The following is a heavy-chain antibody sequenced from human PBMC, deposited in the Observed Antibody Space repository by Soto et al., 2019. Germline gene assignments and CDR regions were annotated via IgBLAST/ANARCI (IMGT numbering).Heavy chain of an antibody. CDR2: IKQDGSEK. D-gene: IGHD3-10*02. Sequence: GGSLRLSCAASGFDLSTDWMNWVRQAPGKGLEWAATIKQDGSEKYYVDSVKGRSTISRDNSKNSLYLEMNRLRAEDTAVYYCAGGCISLSRTLGQGTLVTVSS. J-gene: IGHJ5*01. CDR3: AGGCISLSRT. CDR1: GFDLSTDW. V-gene: IGHV3-7*01.